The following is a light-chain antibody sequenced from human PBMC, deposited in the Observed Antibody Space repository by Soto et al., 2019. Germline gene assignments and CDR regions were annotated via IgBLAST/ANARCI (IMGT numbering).Light chain of an antibody. Sequence: EIILTQSPGTLSLSPGERATLSCKTSQAVTNNYLAGYQQKFGQAPRLLIYGASSRATGIPDRFSGSGSGTDFTLTISRLEPEDFAVYFCQHYGTSPRYTFGQGTKLELK. V-gene: IGKV3-20*01. J-gene: IGKJ2*01. CDR3: QHYGTSPRYT. CDR1: QAVTNNY. CDR2: GAS.